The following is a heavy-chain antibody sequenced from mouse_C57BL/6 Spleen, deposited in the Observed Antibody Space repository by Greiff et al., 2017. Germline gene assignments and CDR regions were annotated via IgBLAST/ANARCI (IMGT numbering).Heavy chain of an antibody. CDR3: AREGLGRWYFDV. CDR2: IYPGSGST. CDR1: GYTFTSYW. J-gene: IGHJ1*03. Sequence: QVQLQQPGAELVKPGASVTMSCKASGYTFTSYWITWVKQRPGQGLEWIGDIYPGSGSTNYNEKFKSKATLTVDTSSSTAYMQLSSLTSEDSAVYYCAREGLGRWYFDVWGTGTTVTVSS. V-gene: IGHV1-55*01. D-gene: IGHD4-1*01.